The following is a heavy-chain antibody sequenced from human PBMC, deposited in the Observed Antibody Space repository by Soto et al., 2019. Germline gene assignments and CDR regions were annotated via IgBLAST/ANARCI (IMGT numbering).Heavy chain of an antibody. J-gene: IGHJ4*02. V-gene: IGHV3-23*01. CDR1: GFTFSSYA. Sequence: GGSLRLSCAASGFTFSSYAMSWVRQAPGKGLEWVSAISGSGGSTYYADSVKGRFTISRDNSKSTLYLQMNSLRAEDTAVYYCARGFSVLRVNPDGYDYWGQGTLVTVS. CDR3: ARGFSVLRVNPDGYDY. CDR2: ISGSGGST. D-gene: IGHD3-3*01.